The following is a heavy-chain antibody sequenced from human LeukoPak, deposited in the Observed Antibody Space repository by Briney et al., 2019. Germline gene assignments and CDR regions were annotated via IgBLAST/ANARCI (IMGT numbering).Heavy chain of an antibody. V-gene: IGHV3-21*06. J-gene: IGHJ4*02. CDR1: GFTFDNYA. Sequence: GGSLRLSCAASGFTFDNYAMSWVRQAPGKGPEWVASIDSSGDFVFYADSVKGRFTITRDNAKSSLFLQMNTLRVEDTAVYYCARWSGNFDFWGQGTLVSVSS. CDR3: ARWSGNFDF. D-gene: IGHD3-3*01. CDR2: IDSSGDFV.